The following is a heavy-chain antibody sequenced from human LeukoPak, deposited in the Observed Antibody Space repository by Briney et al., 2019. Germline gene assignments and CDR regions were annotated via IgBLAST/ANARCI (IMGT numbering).Heavy chain of an antibody. CDR1: GYSISSGYY. D-gene: IGHD4-17*01. J-gene: IGHJ4*02. Sequence: PSETLSLTCTVSGYSISSGYYWGWIRQPPGKGLEWIGSIYHSGSTYYNPSLKSRATISVDTSKNQFSLKLSSVTAADTAVYYCARASHDYGDYSHFDYWGQGTLVTVSS. V-gene: IGHV4-38-2*02. CDR2: IYHSGST. CDR3: ARASHDYGDYSHFDY.